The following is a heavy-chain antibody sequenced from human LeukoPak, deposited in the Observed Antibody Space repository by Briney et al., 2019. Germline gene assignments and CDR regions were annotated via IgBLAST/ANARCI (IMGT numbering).Heavy chain of an antibody. CDR1: GFTVSSNY. J-gene: IGHJ4*02. CDR2: IYSGAST. V-gene: IGHV3-53*01. D-gene: IGHD3-22*01. CDR3: ARESYYYGSSGYSGSPTTY. Sequence: GGSLRLSCAASGFTVSSNYMSWVRQAPGKGLEWISVIYSGASTYYADSVKGRFTISRDNSKNTLYLQMNSLRAEDTAVYYCARESYYYGSSGYSGSPTTYWGQGTLVTVSS.